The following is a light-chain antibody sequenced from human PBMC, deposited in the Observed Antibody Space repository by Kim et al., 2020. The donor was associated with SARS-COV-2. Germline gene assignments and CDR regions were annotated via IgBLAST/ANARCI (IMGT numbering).Light chain of an antibody. Sequence: SSELTQDPAVSVALGQAVRITCLGDSLRKHYANWYQQKPGQAPVVVIYGQNNRPSGIPDRFSGSSSGSTASLTITGAQAEDEADYYCDSRDSSGYHLVFG. J-gene: IGLJ3*02. CDR2: GQN. CDR1: SLRKHY. V-gene: IGLV3-19*01. CDR3: DSRDSSGYHLV.